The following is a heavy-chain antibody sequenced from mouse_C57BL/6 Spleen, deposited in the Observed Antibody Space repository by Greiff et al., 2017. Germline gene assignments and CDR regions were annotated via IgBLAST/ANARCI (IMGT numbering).Heavy chain of an antibody. CDR3: ARKGNDYDVAWFAY. Sequence: VQLQQSGAELVKPGASVKISCKASGYAFRSYWMNWVKQRPGKGLEWIGQIYPGDGDTNYNGKFKGKATLTADKSSSTAYMQLSSLTSEDSAVYFCARKGNDYDVAWFAYWGQGTLVTVSA. V-gene: IGHV1-80*01. CDR1: GYAFRSYW. CDR2: IYPGDGDT. D-gene: IGHD2-4*01. J-gene: IGHJ3*01.